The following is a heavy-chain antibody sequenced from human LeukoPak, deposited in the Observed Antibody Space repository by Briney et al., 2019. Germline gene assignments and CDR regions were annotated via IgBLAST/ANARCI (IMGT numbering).Heavy chain of an antibody. CDR2: IYSDGST. Sequence: GGSLRLSCAASGFIVSGDFMSWVSQAPGKGLEWVSVIYSDGSTYYADSVKGRFTISRDNSKNTLDLQMTGLRAEDTAAYYCARERGRGRDSPWFDYWGQGTLVTVSS. J-gene: IGHJ4*02. CDR1: GFIVSGDF. V-gene: IGHV3-53*01. D-gene: IGHD1-26*01. CDR3: ARERGRGRDSPWFDY.